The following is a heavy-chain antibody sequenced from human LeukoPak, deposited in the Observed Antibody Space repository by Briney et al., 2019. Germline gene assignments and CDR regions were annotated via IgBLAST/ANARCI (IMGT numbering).Heavy chain of an antibody. V-gene: IGHV4-34*01. CDR1: GGSFSGYY. Sequence: PSETLSLTCAVYGGSFSGYYWSWIRQPPGKGLEWIGEINHSGSTNYNPSLKSRVTISVDTSKNQFSLKLSSVTAADTAVYYCARGGVSSSTPEPLDYWGQGTLVTVSS. J-gene: IGHJ4*02. CDR2: INHSGST. CDR3: ARGGVSSSTPEPLDY. D-gene: IGHD6-6*01.